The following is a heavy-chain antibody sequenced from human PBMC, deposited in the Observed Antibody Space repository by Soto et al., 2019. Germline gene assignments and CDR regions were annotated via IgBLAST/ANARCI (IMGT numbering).Heavy chain of an antibody. CDR2: IYPGDSDT. CDR1: GYSFTTYW. J-gene: IGHJ4*02. V-gene: IGHV5-51*01. D-gene: IGHD3-22*01. CDR3: ARGSSGFSDFN. Sequence: GESLKISCKGSGYSFTTYWIGWVRQVSGKGLEWMGIIYPGDSDTRYSPSFQGQVTISADKSISTAYLQWSSLKASDTAVYYCARGSSGFSDFNWGQGTLVTVSS.